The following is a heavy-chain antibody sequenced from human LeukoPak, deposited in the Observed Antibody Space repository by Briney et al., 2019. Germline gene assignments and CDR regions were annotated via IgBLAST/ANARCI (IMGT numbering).Heavy chain of an antibody. CDR1: GYTFTSHY. D-gene: IGHD2-21*01. CDR3: AREAIAEGKNFDF. V-gene: IGHV1-46*01. J-gene: IGHJ4*02. Sequence: VASVKVSCKASGYTFTSHYIHWVRQAPGQGLEWMGADNPMGTYTAYAQNFRGRLTMTRDTSTTTVYMELSSLTFEDTAVYYCAREAIAEGKNFDFWGQGTLVTVSS. CDR2: DNPMGTYT.